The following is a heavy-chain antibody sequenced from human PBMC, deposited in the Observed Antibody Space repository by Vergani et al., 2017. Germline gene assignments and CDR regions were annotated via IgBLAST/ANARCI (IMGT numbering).Heavy chain of an antibody. Sequence: QLQLQESGSGLVKPSQTLSLTCAVSGGSISSGGYSWSWIRQPPGKGLEWIGEINHSGSTNYNPSLKSRVTISVYTSKNQFSLKLSSVTAADTAVYYCAKDLGSSGWYGGEGDYWGQGTLVTVSS. J-gene: IGHJ4*02. CDR1: GGSISSGGYS. D-gene: IGHD6-19*01. CDR3: AKDLGSSGWYGGEGDY. CDR2: INHSGST. V-gene: IGHV4-30-2*01.